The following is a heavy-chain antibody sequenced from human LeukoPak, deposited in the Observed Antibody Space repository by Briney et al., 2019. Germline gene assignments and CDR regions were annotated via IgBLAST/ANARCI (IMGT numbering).Heavy chain of an antibody. J-gene: IGHJ4*02. Sequence: TGGSLRLSCSASGFTFSDYDMNWVPQAPGKGLEWVSSISGLSSYTLHGESVKGRFSISRDNAKNSLYLQMNSLGAEDTATYYCGRAFPPLRTSSAGDLWGQGILVTVS. CDR3: GRAFPPLRTSSAGDL. D-gene: IGHD3-16*01. CDR1: GFTFSDYD. V-gene: IGHV3-21*01. CDR2: ISGLSSYT.